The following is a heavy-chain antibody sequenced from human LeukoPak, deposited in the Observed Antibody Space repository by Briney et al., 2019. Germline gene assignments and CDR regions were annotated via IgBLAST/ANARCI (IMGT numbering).Heavy chain of an antibody. CDR3: ARDLYGLGSYSILPRL. V-gene: IGHV1-2*02. CDR2: MNPYSGGT. Sequence: SVKVSCKASGYTFTGFHMHWVRQAAGQGLEWMGWMNPYSGGTLYAQKFQGRVTMTRDTSISTAYMELSSLTSDDTAIYYCARDLYGLGSYSILPRLWGQGTLVTVSS. J-gene: IGHJ4*02. D-gene: IGHD3-10*01. CDR1: GYTFTGFH.